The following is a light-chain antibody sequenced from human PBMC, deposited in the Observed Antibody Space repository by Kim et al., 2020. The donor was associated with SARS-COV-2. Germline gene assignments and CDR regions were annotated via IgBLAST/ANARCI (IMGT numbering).Light chain of an antibody. CDR1: SLRSYD. CDR2: GKN. CDR3: NSRDSSGNHLV. J-gene: IGLJ3*02. V-gene: IGLV3-19*01. Sequence: ALGQTVRITCQGDSLRSYDASWYQQKPGQAPVLVIYGKNNRPSGLPDRLSGSSSGNTASLTITGAQAEDEADYYCNSRDSSGNHLVFGGGTQLTVL.